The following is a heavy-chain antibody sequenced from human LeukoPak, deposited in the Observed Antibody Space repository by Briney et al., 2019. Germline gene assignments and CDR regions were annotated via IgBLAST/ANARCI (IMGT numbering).Heavy chain of an antibody. D-gene: IGHD4-17*01. J-gene: IGHJ4*02. Sequence: SETLSLTCTVSGGSISSYYWSWIRQPPGKGLEWIGYIYYSGSTNYNPSLKSRVTISVDTSKNQFSLKLSSVTAADTAVYYCARDAGYDDYVWGQGTLVTVSS. CDR1: GGSISSYY. CDR3: ARDAGYDDYV. V-gene: IGHV4-59*01. CDR2: IYYSGST.